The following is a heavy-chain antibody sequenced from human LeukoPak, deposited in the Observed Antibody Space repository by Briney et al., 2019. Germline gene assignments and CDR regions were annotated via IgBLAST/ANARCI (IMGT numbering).Heavy chain of an antibody. D-gene: IGHD3-9*01. CDR1: GGTFSSYA. CDR2: IIPILGIA. J-gene: IGHJ4*02. Sequence: SVKVSCKASGGTFSSYAITWVRQAPGQGLEWMGRIIPILGIANYAQKLQGRATMTTDTSTSTAYMELRSLRSDDTAVYYCARGDDILTGYYGDGYWGQGTLLTVSS. CDR3: ARGDDILTGYYGDGY. V-gene: IGHV1-69*04.